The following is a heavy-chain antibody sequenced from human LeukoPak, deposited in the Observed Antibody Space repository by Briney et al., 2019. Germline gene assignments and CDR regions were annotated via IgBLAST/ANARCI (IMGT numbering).Heavy chain of an antibody. CDR2: IYYSGST. V-gene: IGHV4-61*01. D-gene: IGHD3-9*01. Sequence: SETLSLTCTVSGGSVSSGSYYWSWIRQPPGKGLEWIGYIYYSGSTNYNPSLKSRVTISVDTSKNQFSLKLSSVTAADTAVYYCARAIYYDILTGYSENWFDPWGQGTLVTVSS. J-gene: IGHJ5*02. CDR3: ARAIYYDILTGYSENWFDP. CDR1: GGSVSSGSYY.